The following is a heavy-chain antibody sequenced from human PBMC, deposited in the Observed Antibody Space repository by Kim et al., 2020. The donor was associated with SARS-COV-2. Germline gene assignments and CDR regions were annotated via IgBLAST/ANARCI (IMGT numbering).Heavy chain of an antibody. CDR2: INPGGGST. V-gene: IGHV1-46*01. D-gene: IGHD3-22*01. CDR1: GYTFTSYY. CDR3: ARAVPYYYDGSGYYQLYFDY. Sequence: ASVKVSCKASGYTFTSYYMHWVRQAPGQGLEWMGIINPGGGSTSYAQKFQGRVTMTRDTSTSTVYMELSSLRSEDTAVYYCARAVPYYYDGSGYYQLYFDYWGQGPLVTVSS. J-gene: IGHJ4*02.